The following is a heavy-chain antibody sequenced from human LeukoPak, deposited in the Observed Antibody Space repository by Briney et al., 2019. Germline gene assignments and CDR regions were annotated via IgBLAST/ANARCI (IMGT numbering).Heavy chain of an antibody. Sequence: GASVKVSCKASGYTFTSYYMHWVRQAPGQGLEWMGWINPNSGGTNYAQKFQGRVTMTRDTSISTAYMELSRLRSDDTAVYYCARDTPLYCSSTSCYIPPWGVATITNTFDYWGQGTLVTVSS. J-gene: IGHJ4*02. CDR3: ARDTPLYCSSTSCYIPPWGVATITNTFDY. D-gene: IGHD2-2*02. CDR2: INPNSGGT. CDR1: GYTFTSYY. V-gene: IGHV1-2*02.